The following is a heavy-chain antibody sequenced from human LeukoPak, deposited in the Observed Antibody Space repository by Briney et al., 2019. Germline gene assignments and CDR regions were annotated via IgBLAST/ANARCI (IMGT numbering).Heavy chain of an antibody. Sequence: NPSETLSLTGGVSGGSITNTSYWTWVRQPPGKGLEWIEEVNLQGSTNYNPSLMGRVAISVDTSENHISLQLTSVTAADTAVYYCAREGGPYRPLDYSGQGTLVTVSS. J-gene: IGHJ4*02. CDR1: GGSITNTSY. CDR2: VNLQGST. V-gene: IGHV4-4*02. CDR3: AREGGPYRPLDY.